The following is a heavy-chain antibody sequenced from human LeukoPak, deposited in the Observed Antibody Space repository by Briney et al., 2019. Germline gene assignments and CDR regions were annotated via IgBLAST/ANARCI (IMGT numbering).Heavy chain of an antibody. V-gene: IGHV4-59*01. CDR1: GASISSYY. J-gene: IGHJ4*02. CDR2: IYYSGST. Sequence: NTSETLSLTCTVSGASISSYYWGWIRQPPGKGLEWIGYIYYSGSTKSNPSLKSRVTITVDTSKNQFSLKLSSVTAADTAVYYCASSDYDSSGYGYFDSWGQGTLVTVSS. D-gene: IGHD3-22*01. CDR3: ASSDYDSSGYGYFDS.